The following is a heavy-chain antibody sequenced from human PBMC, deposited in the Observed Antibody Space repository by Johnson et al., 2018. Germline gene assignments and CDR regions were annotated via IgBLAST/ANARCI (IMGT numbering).Heavy chain of an antibody. J-gene: IGHJ4*02. CDR3: ARSGYGRGTNCRDY. CDR1: GGSISIDHW. CDR2: IFHGGNT. Sequence: VQLQESGPGLVKPSETLSLICTVSGGSISIDHWWSWVRQPPGRGLEWLGEIFHGGNTNYNPSLKSRVTLSVDKSKNQFSLRLTSVTAADTAVYYCARSGYGRGTNCRDYWGQGTLVTVSS. V-gene: IGHV4-4*02. D-gene: IGHD2-2*01.